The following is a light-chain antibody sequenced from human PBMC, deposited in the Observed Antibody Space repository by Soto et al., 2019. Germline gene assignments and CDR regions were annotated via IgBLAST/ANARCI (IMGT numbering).Light chain of an antibody. V-gene: IGLV2-14*01. J-gene: IGLJ3*02. Sequence: QSALTQPASVSGSPGQSITISCTGTSSDVGGYNYVSWYQQHPGKAPKLMIYEVSNRPSGVSNRFSGSKSGNTASLTISGLQAEDEAAYYCSSDTSSSTLVFGGGTKLTVL. CDR1: SSDVGGYNY. CDR3: SSDTSSSTLV. CDR2: EVS.